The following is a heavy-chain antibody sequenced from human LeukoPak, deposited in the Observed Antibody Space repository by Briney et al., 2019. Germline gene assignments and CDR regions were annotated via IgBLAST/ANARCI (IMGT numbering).Heavy chain of an antibody. D-gene: IGHD3-22*01. V-gene: IGHV1-24*01. J-gene: IGHJ3*02. CDR2: FDPEDGET. CDR1: GYTLTALS. CDR3: ATQPIDDSSGYRQPWVAFDI. Sequence: ASVKVSCKVSGYTLTALSMHWVRQAPGKGLEWMGGFDPEDGETIYAQKFQGRVTMTEDTSTDTAYMELSSPRSEDTSVYYCATQPIDDSSGYRQPWVAFDIWGQGTMVTVSS.